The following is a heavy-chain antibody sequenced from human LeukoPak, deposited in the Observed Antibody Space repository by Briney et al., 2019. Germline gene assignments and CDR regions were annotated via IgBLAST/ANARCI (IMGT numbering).Heavy chain of an antibody. V-gene: IGHV3-53*01. D-gene: IGHD3-10*01. Sequence: GGSVRLSCAASGFNVSNNYMNWVRQAPGKGLEWVSDIFSSGPTYYADSVKGRFTISRDTSKNALYLQMNSLRAEDTAVYYCAISGLGFGEFRGLDYWGQGTLVTVSS. CDR2: IFSSGPT. CDR1: GFNVSNNY. CDR3: AISGLGFGEFRGLDY. J-gene: IGHJ4*02.